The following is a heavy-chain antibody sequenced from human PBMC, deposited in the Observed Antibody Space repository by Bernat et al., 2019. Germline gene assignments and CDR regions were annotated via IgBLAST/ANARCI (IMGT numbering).Heavy chain of an antibody. J-gene: IGHJ4*02. D-gene: IGHD6-19*01. CDR2: ISGSGGST. V-gene: IGHV3-23*01. CDR3: AKGHIPTGIAGAACFDY. Sequence: EVQLLESGGGLVQPGGSLRLSCAASGFTFSSYAMSWVRQAPGKGLEWVSAISGSGGSTYYADSVKGRFTISRDNSKNTLYLQMNSLRAEDTAVYYCAKGHIPTGIAGAACFDYWGQGTLVTVSS. CDR1: GFTFSSYA.